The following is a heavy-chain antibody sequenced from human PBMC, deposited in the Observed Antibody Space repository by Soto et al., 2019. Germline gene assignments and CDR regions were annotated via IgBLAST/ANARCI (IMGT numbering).Heavy chain of an antibody. CDR2: TYYRSRWYN. CDR3: AGTSSLQWYYMDV. V-gene: IGHV6-1*01. Sequence: PSQTLSLTCAISGDSVSSNSAAWNWIRQSPSRGREWLGRTYYRSRWYNDYAVSVRSRITVNPDKYKNQFSLHLNSVTPEDTAVYYCAGTSSLQWYYMDVWDKGTTVTVSS. D-gene: IGHD1-7*01. J-gene: IGHJ6*03. CDR1: GDSVSSNSAA.